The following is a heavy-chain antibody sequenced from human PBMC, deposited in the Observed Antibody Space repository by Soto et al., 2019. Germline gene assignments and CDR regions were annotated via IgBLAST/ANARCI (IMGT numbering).Heavy chain of an antibody. J-gene: IGHJ6*02. CDR2: IVPVFPSV. Sequence: SVKVSCKASGGAFNNYAIYWVRQAPGQGLEWLGTIVPVFPSVYYAPRFQGRLTITADGSTDTVYMMLTSLKSEDTAVSYCAREMPSTAAAYFYYGLNVWGQGTSVAVSS. CDR3: AREMPSTAAAYFYYGLNV. D-gene: IGHD6-13*01. CDR1: GGAFNNYA. V-gene: IGHV1-69*13.